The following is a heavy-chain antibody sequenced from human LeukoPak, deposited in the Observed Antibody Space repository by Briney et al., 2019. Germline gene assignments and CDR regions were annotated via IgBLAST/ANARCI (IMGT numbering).Heavy chain of an antibody. Sequence: GRSLRLSCAASGFTFSSYGMHWVRQAPGKGLEWVAVISYDGSNKYYADSVKGRFTISRDNSKNTLYLQMNSLRAEDTAEYYCAKDRDDILTTYYFDYWGQGTLVTVSS. CDR1: GFTFSSYG. D-gene: IGHD3-9*01. V-gene: IGHV3-30*18. CDR2: ISYDGSNK. CDR3: AKDRDDILTTYYFDY. J-gene: IGHJ4*02.